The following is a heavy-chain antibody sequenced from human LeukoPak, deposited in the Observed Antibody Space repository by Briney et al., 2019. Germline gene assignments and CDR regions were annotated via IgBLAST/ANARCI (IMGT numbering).Heavy chain of an antibody. CDR2: IYYSGST. CDR3: ARAAPNYYDSSGSLRNPYFDY. V-gene: IGHV4-30-4*01. CDR1: GGSISSGDYY. J-gene: IGHJ4*02. D-gene: IGHD3-22*01. Sequence: SETLSLTCTVSGGSISSGDYYWSWIRQPPGKGLEWIGYIYYSGSTYYNPSLKSRVTISVDTSKNQFSLKLSSVTAADTAVYFCARAAPNYYDSSGSLRNPYFDYWGQGTLVTVSS.